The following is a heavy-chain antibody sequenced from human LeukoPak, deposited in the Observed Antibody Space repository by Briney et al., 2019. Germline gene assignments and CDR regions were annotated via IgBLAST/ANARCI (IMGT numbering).Heavy chain of an antibody. V-gene: IGHV4-39*02. CDR2: IYYSGST. D-gene: IGHD3-3*01. CDR1: GGTISSSSFY. J-gene: IGHJ4*02. Sequence: SETLSLTCTVSGGTISSSSFYWGWIRQPPGKGLEWIGSIYYSGSTYYNPSLKSRVTISVDTSKNQFSLKLTSVTAADTAVYYCASEHYDFWSGYLTPPSNYWGQGTLVTVSS. CDR3: ASEHYDFWSGYLTPPSNY.